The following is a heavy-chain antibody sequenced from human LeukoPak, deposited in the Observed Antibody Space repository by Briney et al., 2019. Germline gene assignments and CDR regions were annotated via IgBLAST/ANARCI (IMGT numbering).Heavy chain of an antibody. CDR2: ISYDGSNK. CDR1: GFTLSSYG. J-gene: IGHJ5*02. D-gene: IGHD7-27*01. CDR3: AKDGDSGWFDP. Sequence: GGSLRLSCAASGFTLSSYGMHWVRQAPGKGLEWVAVISYDGSNKYYADSVKGRFTISRDNSKNTLYLQMNSLRAEDTAVYYCAKDGDSGWFDPWGQGTLVTVSS. V-gene: IGHV3-30*18.